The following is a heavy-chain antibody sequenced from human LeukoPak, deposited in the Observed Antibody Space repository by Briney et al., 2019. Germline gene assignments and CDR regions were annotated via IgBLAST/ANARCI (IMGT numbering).Heavy chain of an antibody. D-gene: IGHD3-3*01. CDR2: IYTSGST. CDR3: ARDDNYDFWSGFWFDP. Sequence: SETLSLTCTVSGGSISSYYWSWIRQPAGKGLEWIGRIYTSGSTNYNPSLKSRVTMSVDTSKNQFSLKLSSVTAADTAVYYCARDDNYDFWSGFWFDPWGQGTLVTVSS. J-gene: IGHJ5*02. CDR1: GGSISSYY. V-gene: IGHV4-4*07.